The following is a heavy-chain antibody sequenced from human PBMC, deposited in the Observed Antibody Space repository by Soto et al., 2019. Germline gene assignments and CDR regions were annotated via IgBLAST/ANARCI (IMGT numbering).Heavy chain of an antibody. CDR2: ISATGGGT. D-gene: IGHD3-16*01. V-gene: IGHV3-23*01. Sequence: GGSLRLSCAASGFTFRRYGMNWVRQASGKGLEWVSLISATGGGTYYADSVKGRLTISRDNSHNTLYLQVHSLTAEDTAVYYCAKDRRAGGNSAFYFDFWGQGAQVTVSS. CDR3: AKDRRAGGNSAFYFDF. J-gene: IGHJ4*02. CDR1: GFTFRRYG.